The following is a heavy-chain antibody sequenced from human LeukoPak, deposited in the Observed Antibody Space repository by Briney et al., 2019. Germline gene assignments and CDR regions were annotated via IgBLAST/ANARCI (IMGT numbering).Heavy chain of an antibody. CDR1: GFSFSDTS. D-gene: IGHD5-18*01. CDR3: ARDLGYSYGLDH. Sequence: GGSLRLSCVASGFSFSDTSMTWIRQAPGKGLQFVASTGSAGTTIYYGDSVEGRFTISRDNAQNSLYLQLNSLRAEDTAIYYCARDLGYSYGLDHWGQGTLVTVSS. J-gene: IGHJ4*02. CDR2: TGSAGTTI. V-gene: IGHV3-11*01.